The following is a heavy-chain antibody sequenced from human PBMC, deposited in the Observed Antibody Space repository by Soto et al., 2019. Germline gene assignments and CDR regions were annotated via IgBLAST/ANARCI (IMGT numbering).Heavy chain of an antibody. V-gene: IGHV3-7*01. Sequence: GGSLRLSCAASGFTFSSYWMSWVRQAPGKGLEWVANIKQDGSEKYYVDSVKGRFTISRDNAKNSLYLQMNSLRAEDTAVYYCARESPFLLPCSGGSCYPVYSYYYYYMDVWGKGTTVTVSS. CDR2: IKQDGSEK. CDR3: ARESPFLLPCSGGSCYPVYSYYYYYMDV. D-gene: IGHD2-15*01. CDR1: GFTFSSYW. J-gene: IGHJ6*03.